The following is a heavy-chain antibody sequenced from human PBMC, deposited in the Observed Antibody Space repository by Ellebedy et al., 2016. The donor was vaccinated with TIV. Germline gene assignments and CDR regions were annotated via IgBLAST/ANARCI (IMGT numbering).Heavy chain of an antibody. V-gene: IGHV1-8*01. Sequence: ASVKVSXXASGYTCTSYDIHWVRQAPGQGLEWMGWVNPNSGYTGYAQMFQGRVTMTRNTSINTAYMELRSLRSDDTAVYYCGTPMVGDFSYYYMDVWGKGTTVTVSS. CDR3: GTPMVGDFSYYYMDV. J-gene: IGHJ6*03. CDR1: GYTCTSYD. D-gene: IGHD5-18*01. CDR2: VNPNSGYT.